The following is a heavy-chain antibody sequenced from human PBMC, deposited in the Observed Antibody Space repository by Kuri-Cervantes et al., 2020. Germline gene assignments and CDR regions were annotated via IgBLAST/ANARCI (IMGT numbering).Heavy chain of an antibody. V-gene: IGHV3-30-3*01. Sequence: GGSLRLSCAASGFTFSSYAMHWVRQAPGKGLEWVAVISYDGSNKYYADSVKGRFTISRDNSKNTLYLQMTSLRDEDTAVYYCARGIADDYWGQGTLVTVSS. CDR1: GFTFSSYA. CDR3: ARGIADDY. J-gene: IGHJ4*02. D-gene: IGHD2/OR15-2a*01. CDR2: ISYDGSNK.